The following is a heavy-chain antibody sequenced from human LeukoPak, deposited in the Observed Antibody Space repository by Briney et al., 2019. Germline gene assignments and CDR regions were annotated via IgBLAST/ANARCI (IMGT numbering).Heavy chain of an antibody. CDR3: AREVPYDSSRYYQPFDY. CDR1: GYTFSSCS. CDR2: ISAYNGNT. Sequence: VASVKVSCKASGYTFSSCSISWVRRAPGQGLEWMGWISAYNGNTNYAQKLQGRVTMTTDTSTSTAYMELRSLRSDDTAVFYCAREVPYDSSRYYQPFDYWGQGTLVTVSS. J-gene: IGHJ4*02. V-gene: IGHV1-18*01. D-gene: IGHD3-22*01.